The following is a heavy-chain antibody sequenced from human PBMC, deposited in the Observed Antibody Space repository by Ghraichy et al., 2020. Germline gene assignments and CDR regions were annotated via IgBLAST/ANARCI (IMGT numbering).Heavy chain of an antibody. J-gene: IGHJ6*02. Sequence: TLSLTCSVSGDSISSGGYSWTWIRQPPGKGLAWIGYIYHSGSTYYNSSLESRVTISLDRSKNQFSLNLRSVSALVTAVYYCARALCGSANCIRDNYYYGLDVWGQGTTVTVSS. CDR3: ARALCGSANCIRDNYYYGLDV. D-gene: IGHD2-2*01. CDR1: GDSISSGGYS. V-gene: IGHV4-30-2*01. CDR2: IYHSGST.